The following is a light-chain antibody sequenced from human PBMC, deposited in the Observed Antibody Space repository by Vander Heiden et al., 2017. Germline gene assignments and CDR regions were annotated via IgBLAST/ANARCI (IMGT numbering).Light chain of an antibody. Sequence: DIQLTQSPSSLSASVGDRVTITCQASQDISNYLNWYQQKPGKAPKLLIYDASNLETGVPSRFSGSGSGTDFTFTISRLQPEDIATYYCQQYDNRLTFGGGTKVEIK. CDR1: QDISNY. J-gene: IGKJ4*01. CDR3: QQYDNRLT. CDR2: DAS. V-gene: IGKV1-33*01.